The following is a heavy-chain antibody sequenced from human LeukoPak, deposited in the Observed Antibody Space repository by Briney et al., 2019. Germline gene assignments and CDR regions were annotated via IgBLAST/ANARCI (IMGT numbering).Heavy chain of an antibody. CDR3: ARDLNWYSGYLFDY. J-gene: IGHJ4*02. Sequence: SQTLSLTCTVSGGSISSYYWSWIRQPAGKGLEWIGRIYTSGSTNYNPSRKSRVTMSVDTSKNQFSLKLSSRTSPDRAVYYCARDLNWYSGYLFDYWGQGTLVTVSS. CDR1: GGSISSYY. D-gene: IGHD5-12*01. V-gene: IGHV4-4*07. CDR2: IYTSGST.